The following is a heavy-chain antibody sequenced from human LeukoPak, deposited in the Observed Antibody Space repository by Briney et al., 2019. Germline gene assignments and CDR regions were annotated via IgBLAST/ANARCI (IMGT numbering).Heavy chain of an antibody. D-gene: IGHD5-18*01. CDR1: GFTFDDYA. CDR2: ISGDGGST. CDR3: AKGGIQLYYFDY. Sequence: GGSLRLSCAASGFTFDDYAMHWVRPAPGKGLEWVSLISGDGGSTYYADSVKGRFTISRDNNKNSLYLQMNSLRTEDTALYYCAKGGIQLYYFDYWGQGALVTVSS. V-gene: IGHV3-43*02. J-gene: IGHJ4*02.